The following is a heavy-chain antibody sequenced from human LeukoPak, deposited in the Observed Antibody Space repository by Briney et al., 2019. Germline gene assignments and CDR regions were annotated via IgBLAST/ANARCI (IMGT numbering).Heavy chain of an antibody. J-gene: IGHJ6*02. V-gene: IGHV4-34*01. CDR2: INHSGST. Sequence: SETLSLTCAVYGGSFSGYYWSWIRQPPGKGLEWIGEINHSGSTNHNPSLKSRVTISVDTSKNQLSLKLSSVTAADTAVYYCARVGIYDILTGYYYYGMDVWGQGTTVTVSS. D-gene: IGHD3-9*01. CDR1: GGSFSGYY. CDR3: ARVGIYDILTGYYYYGMDV.